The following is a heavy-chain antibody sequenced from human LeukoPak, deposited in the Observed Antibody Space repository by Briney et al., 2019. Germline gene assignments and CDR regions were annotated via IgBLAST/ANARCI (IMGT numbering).Heavy chain of an antibody. J-gene: IGHJ4*02. CDR1: GVTLSNYG. D-gene: IGHD2-21*01. CDR3: AKRGVVIRVILVGFHKEANYFDS. Sequence: GGSLRLSCAVSGVTLSNYGMSWVRQAPGGGLEWVAGISGSGGGTNYADSVKGRFTISRDNPKNTLYLQMNSLRVEDTAVYFCAKRGVVIRVILVGFHKEANYFDSWGRGALVTVSS. V-gene: IGHV3-23*01. CDR2: ISGSGGGT.